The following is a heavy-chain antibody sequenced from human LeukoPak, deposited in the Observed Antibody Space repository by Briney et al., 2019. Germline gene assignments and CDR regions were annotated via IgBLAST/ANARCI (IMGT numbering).Heavy chain of an antibody. V-gene: IGHV4-39*01. CDR3: ARPNCDGSGSSVLGMDV. J-gene: IGHJ6*02. CDR2: IYYSGSP. D-gene: IGHD3-10*01. CDR1: GGSISSSSYY. Sequence: PSETLSLTCTVSGGSISSSSYYWGWIRQPPGKGLEWIGSIYYSGSPYYNPSLKSRVTISVDTSKNQFSLKLSSVTAADTAVYYCARPNCDGSGSSVLGMDVWGQGTTVTVSS.